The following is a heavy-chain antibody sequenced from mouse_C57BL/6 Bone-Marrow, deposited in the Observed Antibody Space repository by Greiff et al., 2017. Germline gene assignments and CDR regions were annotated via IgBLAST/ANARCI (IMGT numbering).Heavy chain of an antibody. V-gene: IGHV5-4*01. J-gene: IGHJ3*01. CDR2: ISDGGSYT. Sequence: EVQLVESGGGLVKPGGSLKLSCAASGFTFSSYAMSWVRQTPEKRLEWVATISDGGSYTYYPDNVKGRFTISRDNAKNNLYLQMSHLKSEVTAMYYCARYYYGSMFAYWGQGTLVTVSA. CDR3: ARYYYGSMFAY. D-gene: IGHD1-1*01. CDR1: GFTFSSYA.